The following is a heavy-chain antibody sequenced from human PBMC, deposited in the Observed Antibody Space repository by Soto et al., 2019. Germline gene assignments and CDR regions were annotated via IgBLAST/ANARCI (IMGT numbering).Heavy chain of an antibody. CDR1: GFTFSSYA. CDR2: ISYDGSNK. CDR3: ARAGGWGLGHYYYYYGMDV. Sequence: QVQLVESGGGVVQPGRSLRLSCAASGFTFSSYAMHWVRQAPGKGLEWVAVISYDGSNKYYADSVKGRFTISRDNSNNTLYLQMNSLRAEDTAVYYCARAGGWGLGHYYYYYGMDVWGQGTTVTVSS. J-gene: IGHJ6*02. D-gene: IGHD2-21*02. V-gene: IGHV3-30-3*01.